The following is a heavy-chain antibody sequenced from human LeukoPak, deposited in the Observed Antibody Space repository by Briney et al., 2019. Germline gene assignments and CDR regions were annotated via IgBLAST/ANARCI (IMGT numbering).Heavy chain of an antibody. CDR3: AKDRYVAAVAVTLFDY. V-gene: IGHV3-23*01. Sequence: GGSLRLSCAASGFTFSSYAMSWVRHAPGKGLEWVSAISGSGGSTYYADSVKGRFTISRDNSKNTLYLKMNSLRAEDTAVYYCAKDRYVAAVAVTLFDYWGQGTLVTVSS. D-gene: IGHD6-19*01. J-gene: IGHJ4*02. CDR2: ISGSGGST. CDR1: GFTFSSYA.